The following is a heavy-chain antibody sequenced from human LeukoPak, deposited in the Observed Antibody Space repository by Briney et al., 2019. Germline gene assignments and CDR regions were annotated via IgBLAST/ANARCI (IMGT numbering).Heavy chain of an antibody. CDR3: ARESRLAPPSDY. V-gene: IGHV4-59*01. CDR2: IYYSGST. D-gene: IGHD3-9*01. Sequence: SETLSLTCTVSGGSISSYYWSWIRQPPGKGLEWIGYIYYSGSTNYNPSLKSRVTISVDTSKNQFSLKLSSVTAADTAVYYCARESRLAPPSDYWGQGTLVTVSS. CDR1: GGSISSYY. J-gene: IGHJ4*02.